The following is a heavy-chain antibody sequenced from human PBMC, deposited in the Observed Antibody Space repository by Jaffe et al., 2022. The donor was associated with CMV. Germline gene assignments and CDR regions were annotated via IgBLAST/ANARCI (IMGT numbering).Heavy chain of an antibody. CDR3: AKGSSSASVFDS. J-gene: IGHJ4*02. CDR2: VTGGGTT. CDR1: GFTVSNKF. V-gene: IGHV3-53*01. D-gene: IGHD6-25*01. Sequence: EVQVVESGGDLIQPWGSLRLSCAASGFTVSNKFMAWVRQAPGKGLEWVSSVTGGGTTFYADSVKGRFTVSRDNFENTLYLQMNTLRVEDTAVYYCAKGSSSASVFDSWGQGTLVTVSS.